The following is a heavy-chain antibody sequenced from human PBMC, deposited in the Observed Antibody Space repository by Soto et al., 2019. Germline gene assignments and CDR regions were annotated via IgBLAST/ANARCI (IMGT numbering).Heavy chain of an antibody. CDR2: IYYTGDT. D-gene: IGHD2-21*02. J-gene: IGHJ4*02. V-gene: IGHV4-30-4*08. CDR1: GGTIRSLNDY. CDR3: ARGSFSVTPYFLDS. Sequence: TLRPTSPVSGGTIRSLNDYWSKIRKLQGKDLEWIGYIYYTGDTYYNASLNSRVTFSEDTPENQFSLKLTSVTAADTAVYYCARGSFSVTPYFLDSWVQGTLATSPQ.